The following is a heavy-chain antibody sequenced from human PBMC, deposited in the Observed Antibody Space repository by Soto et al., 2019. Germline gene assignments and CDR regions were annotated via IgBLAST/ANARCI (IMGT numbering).Heavy chain of an antibody. Sequence: PSETLSLTCTVSGSPISRGEYYWSWIRQPPGKGLEWIGYIYYSGSTYYNPSLKSRVTISVDTSRNQLSLKLSSVTAADTAVYFCARAGGEYYDTSGYWHHWFDPCREGTPVTVSS. CDR2: IYYSGST. V-gene: IGHV4-30-4*01. CDR1: GSPISRGEYY. D-gene: IGHD3-22*01. J-gene: IGHJ5*02. CDR3: ARAGGEYYDTSGYWHHWFDP.